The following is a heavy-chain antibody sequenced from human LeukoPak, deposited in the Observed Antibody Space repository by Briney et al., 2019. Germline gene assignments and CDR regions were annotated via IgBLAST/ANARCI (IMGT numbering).Heavy chain of an antibody. D-gene: IGHD6-25*01. CDR1: GFTFSSYG. CDR3: ARAAPKAYYYYMDV. J-gene: IGHJ6*03. V-gene: IGHV3-33*01. CDR2: IWYDGSNK. Sequence: GGSLRLSCAASGFTFSSYGMHWVRQAPGKGLEWVAVIWYDGSNKYYADSVKGRFTISRDNSKNTPYLQMNSLRAEDTAVYYCARAAPKAYYYYMDVWGKGTTVTVSS.